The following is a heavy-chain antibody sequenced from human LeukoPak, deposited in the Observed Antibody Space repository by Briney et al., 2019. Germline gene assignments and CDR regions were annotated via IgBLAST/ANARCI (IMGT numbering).Heavy chain of an antibody. V-gene: IGHV4-34*01. CDR2: INHSGYT. CDR3: ARGPNWNDFDY. CDR1: GGSFSGYY. D-gene: IGHD1-1*01. J-gene: IGHJ4*02. Sequence: SETLSLTCAVYGGSFSGYYWSWIRQPPGKGLEWIGEINHSGYTTYNPSLKSRVTMSIDTSKGQFSLKLSSVTAADTAVYFCARGPNWNDFDYWGQGTLVTVSS.